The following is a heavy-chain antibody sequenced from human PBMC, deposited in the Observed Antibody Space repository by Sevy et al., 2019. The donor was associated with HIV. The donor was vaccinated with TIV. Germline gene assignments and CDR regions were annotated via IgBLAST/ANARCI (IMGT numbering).Heavy chain of an antibody. CDR2: IKQDGSEK. D-gene: IGHD3-22*01. Sequence: GGSLRLSCAASGFTFSSYWMSWVRQAPGKVLEWVANIKQDGSEKYCVDSVKGRFTISRDKAKNSLYLQMNSLRAEDTAVYYCARETYPITTPRDYYYYMDVWGKGTTVTVSS. V-gene: IGHV3-7*03. J-gene: IGHJ6*03. CDR1: GFTFSSYW. CDR3: ARETYPITTPRDYYYYMDV.